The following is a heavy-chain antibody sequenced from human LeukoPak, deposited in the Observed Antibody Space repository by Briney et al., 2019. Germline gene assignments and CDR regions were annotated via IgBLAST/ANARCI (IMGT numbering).Heavy chain of an antibody. D-gene: IGHD4-23*01. CDR2: VNGDGTST. V-gene: IGHV3-74*03. CDR3: VTANTVVTPERT. CDR1: GFTFSSFW. J-gene: IGHJ5*01. Sequence: GGSLRLSCAASGFTFSSFWMHWVRQAPGKGLVWVSRVNGDGTSTTYADSVKGRFTISRDNAKNTLYLQMNSLRAEDTAVYYCVTANTVVTPERTWGHGNLVTVSS.